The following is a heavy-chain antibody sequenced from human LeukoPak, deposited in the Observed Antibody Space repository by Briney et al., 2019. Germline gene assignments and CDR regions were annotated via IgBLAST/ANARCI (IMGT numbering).Heavy chain of an antibody. CDR2: ISSDSTHI. V-gene: IGHV3-21*06. Sequence: PGGSLRLSCGASRFTFSSYSMSWVGQAPGKGLEWISSISSDSTHIYYADSVKGRFTISRDNAQNSLYLQMNCLRDEDMAVYYCARDYYGDYYFDFWGQGALVTVSS. CDR3: ARDYYGDYYFDF. CDR1: RFTFSSYS. J-gene: IGHJ4*02. D-gene: IGHD4-17*01.